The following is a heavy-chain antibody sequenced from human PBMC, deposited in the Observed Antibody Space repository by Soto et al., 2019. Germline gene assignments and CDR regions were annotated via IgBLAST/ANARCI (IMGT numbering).Heavy chain of an antibody. CDR3: VRDGTKTLRDWFDP. CDR1: GASISGFY. V-gene: IGHV4-4*07. Sequence: SSETLSLTCTVSGASISGFYWSWIRKSAGKGLEWIGRIYATGTTDYNPSLKSRVMMSVDTSKKQFSLKLRSVTAADTAVYYCVRDGTKTLRDWFDPWGQGISVTVSS. J-gene: IGHJ5*02. D-gene: IGHD1-1*01. CDR2: IYATGTT.